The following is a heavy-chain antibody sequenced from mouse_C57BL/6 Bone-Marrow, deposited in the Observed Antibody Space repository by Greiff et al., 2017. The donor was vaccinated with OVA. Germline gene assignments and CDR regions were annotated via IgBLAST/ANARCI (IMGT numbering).Heavy chain of an antibody. CDR1: GYTFTSYT. D-gene: IGHD2-12*01. J-gene: IGHJ1*03. CDR2: INPSSGYT. Sequence: QVQLKQSGAELARPGASVKMSCKASGYTFTSYTMHWVKQRPGQGLEWIGYINPSSGYTKYNQKFKDKATLTADKSSSTAYMQLSSLPSEDSSFYSCSCYPLTPWAFDVWGTGTSVTVSS. V-gene: IGHV1-4*01. CDR3: SCYPLTPWAFDV.